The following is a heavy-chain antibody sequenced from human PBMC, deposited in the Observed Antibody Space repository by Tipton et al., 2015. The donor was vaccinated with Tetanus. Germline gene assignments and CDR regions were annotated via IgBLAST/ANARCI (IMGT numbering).Heavy chain of an antibody. D-gene: IGHD1-1*01. CDR3: ARDRGEDWTNFYYMDV. V-gene: IGHV3-7*01. CDR1: GLTFSNYW. J-gene: IGHJ6*03. Sequence: VQLVQSGGDLVQPGGSLRLSCEVSGLTFSNYWMSWVRQAPGKGLEWVANINRNGGGKYYVDSVKGRFTISRDEAKKSVYLEMSSLTVGDTAVYYCARDRGEDWTNFYYMDVWGKGATVIVSS. CDR2: INRNGGGK.